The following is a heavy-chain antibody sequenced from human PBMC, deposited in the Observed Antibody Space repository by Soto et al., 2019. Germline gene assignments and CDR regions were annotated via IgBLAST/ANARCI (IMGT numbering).Heavy chain of an antibody. CDR1: GYTFTSYG. CDR3: ARDPRIVGATQGDY. J-gene: IGHJ4*02. V-gene: IGHV1-18*01. Sequence: ASVKVSCKASGYTFTSYGISWVRQAPGQGLEWMGWISAYNGNTNYAQKFQGRVTITADESTSTAYMELSSLRSEDTAVYYCARDPRIVGATQGDYWGQGTLVTVSS. D-gene: IGHD1-26*01. CDR2: ISAYNGNT.